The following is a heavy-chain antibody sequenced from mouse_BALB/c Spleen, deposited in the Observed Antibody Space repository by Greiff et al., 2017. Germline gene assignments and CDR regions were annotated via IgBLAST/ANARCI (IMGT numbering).Heavy chain of an antibody. J-gene: IGHJ1*01. CDR1: GYTFTSYW. Sequence: VQLQQSGTVLARPGASVKMSCKASGYTFTSYWMHWVKQRPGQGLEWIGAIYPGNSDTSYNQKFKGKAKLTAVTSTSTAYMELSSLTNEDSAVYYCTRQRASSWYFEVWGAGTTVTVSA. CDR2: IYPGNSDT. V-gene: IGHV1-5*01. D-gene: IGHD3-3*01. CDR3: TRQRASSWYFEV.